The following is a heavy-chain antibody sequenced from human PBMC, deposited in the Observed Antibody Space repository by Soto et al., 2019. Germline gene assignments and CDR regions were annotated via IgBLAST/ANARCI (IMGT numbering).Heavy chain of an antibody. V-gene: IGHV1-8*01. D-gene: IGHD2-15*01. Sequence: ASVKVPCKASGYTFTSYDINWVRQATGQGLEWMGWMNPNSGNTGYAQKFQGRVTMTRNTSISTAYMELSSLRSEDTAVYYCAREGDCSGGSCYSGYYYYMDVWGKGTTVTVSS. J-gene: IGHJ6*03. CDR2: MNPNSGNT. CDR3: AREGDCSGGSCYSGYYYYMDV. CDR1: GYTFTSYD.